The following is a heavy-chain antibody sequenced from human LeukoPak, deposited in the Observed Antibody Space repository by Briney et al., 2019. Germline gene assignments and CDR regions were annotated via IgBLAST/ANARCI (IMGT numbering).Heavy chain of an antibody. J-gene: IGHJ5*02. V-gene: IGHV3-7*01. Sequence: PGGSLRLSCAASGTTFDSHYMTWVRQTPEKGLEWVANINQDGSEKNYVDSVKGRFTTSRDNAKNSLYLQMNSLRAEDTAVYYCAREYAWGQGTLVTVSS. CDR1: GTTFDSHY. CDR3: AREYA. D-gene: IGHD2-8*01. CDR2: INQDGSEK.